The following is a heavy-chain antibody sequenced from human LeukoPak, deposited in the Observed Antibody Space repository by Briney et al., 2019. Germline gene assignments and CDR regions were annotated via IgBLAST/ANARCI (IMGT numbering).Heavy chain of an antibody. J-gene: IGHJ4*02. D-gene: IGHD6-13*01. Sequence: GESLKISFQGSGXSFTTYCIAWVRQMPGKGLEWMGVIYPGDSYTIYSPSFQGQVTISVDKSISTAYVQWSSLKAADTAMYYCARLGDSSWTAFDYWGQGTLVTVSS. CDR1: GXSFTTYC. V-gene: IGHV5-51*01. CDR3: ARLGDSSWTAFDY. CDR2: IYPGDSYT.